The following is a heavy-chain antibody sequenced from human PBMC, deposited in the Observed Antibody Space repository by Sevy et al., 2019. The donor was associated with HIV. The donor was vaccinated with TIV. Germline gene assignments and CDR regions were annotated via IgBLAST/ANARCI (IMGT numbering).Heavy chain of an antibody. Sequence: ASVKVSCKVSGYTLTELSMHWVRQAPGKGLEWMGGFDPEDGETIYAQKFQGRVTMTDDTSTDTAYMELSSLRSEDTAVYYWATAAVPFGGYSYGSAFYWGQGTLVTVSS. CDR3: ATAAVPFGGYSYGSAFY. CDR2: FDPEDGET. J-gene: IGHJ4*02. CDR1: GYTLTELS. D-gene: IGHD5-18*01. V-gene: IGHV1-24*01.